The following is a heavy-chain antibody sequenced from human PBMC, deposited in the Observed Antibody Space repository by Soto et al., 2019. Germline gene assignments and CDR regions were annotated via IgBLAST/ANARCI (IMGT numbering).Heavy chain of an antibody. CDR3: AKDGAVAAGTMDYYFDY. CDR1: VFTFSSNY. V-gene: IGHV3-53*01. D-gene: IGHD6-13*01. J-gene: IGHJ4*02. CDR2: IYSGGST. Sequence: GGSLRLSCAASVFTFSSNYMSWVRQAPGKGLEWVSVIYSGGSTYYADSVKVRFTISRDNSKNTLYLQMNSLRAEDTAVYYCAKDGAVAAGTMDYYFDYWGQGTLVTVSS.